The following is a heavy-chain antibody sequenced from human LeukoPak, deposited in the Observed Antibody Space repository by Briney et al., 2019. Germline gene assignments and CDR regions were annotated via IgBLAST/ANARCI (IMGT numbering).Heavy chain of an antibody. CDR3: ARAADDYGIPEYFQH. CDR2: ISSSSSYI. CDR1: GFTFSSYS. V-gene: IGHV3-21*01. Sequence: GGSLRLSCAASGFTFSSYSMNWVRQAPGKGLEWVSSISSSSSYIYYADSVKGRFTISRDNAKNSLYLQMNNLRAEDTAVYYCARAADDYGIPEYFQHWGQGTLVTVSS. D-gene: IGHD4-17*01. J-gene: IGHJ1*01.